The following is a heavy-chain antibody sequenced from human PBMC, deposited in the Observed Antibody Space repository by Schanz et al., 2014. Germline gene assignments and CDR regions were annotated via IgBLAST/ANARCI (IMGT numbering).Heavy chain of an antibody. Sequence: VQLVESGGGLVQPGRSLRLSCAASGFIFSSYGMHWVRQAPGKGLEWVAAMSYDGSIKYYGDSVKGRFTISRDNSKNTLYLHMNTLRSEDTAVYYCAKDSTHIDIVLVPAAIDYWGQGTLVTVSS. D-gene: IGHD2-2*01. J-gene: IGHJ4*02. CDR3: AKDSTHIDIVLVPAAIDY. CDR1: GFIFSSYG. V-gene: IGHV3-30*18. CDR2: MSYDGSIK.